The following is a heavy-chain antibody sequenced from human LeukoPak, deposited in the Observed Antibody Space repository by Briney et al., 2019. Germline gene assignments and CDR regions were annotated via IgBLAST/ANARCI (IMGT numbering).Heavy chain of an antibody. Sequence: SETLSLTCTVSGGSIGFYFWSWIRQSAGKGLEWIGSINGNGVTNNNPSLKSRLTMSVDTSKNQFSLNLRSVTAADTSVYYCVRDELRTTYRFSWDPWGQGILVTV. CDR1: GGSIGFYF. J-gene: IGHJ5*02. V-gene: IGHV4-4*07. D-gene: IGHD3-16*02. CDR2: INGNGVT. CDR3: VRDELRTTYRFSWDP.